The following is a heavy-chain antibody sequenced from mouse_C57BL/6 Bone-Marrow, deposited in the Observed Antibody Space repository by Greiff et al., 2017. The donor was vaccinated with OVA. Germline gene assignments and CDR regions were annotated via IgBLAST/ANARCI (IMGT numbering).Heavy chain of an antibody. Sequence: EVQLQQSGAELVRPGASVKLSCTASGFNIKDDYMHWVKQRPEQGLEWIGWIDPENGDTEYASKFQGKATITADTSSNTAYLQLSSLTSEDTAVYYCTPYDYDVGWFAYWGQGTLVTVSA. CDR2: IDPENGDT. J-gene: IGHJ3*01. D-gene: IGHD2-4*01. CDR3: TPYDYDVGWFAY. CDR1: GFNIKDDY. V-gene: IGHV14-4*01.